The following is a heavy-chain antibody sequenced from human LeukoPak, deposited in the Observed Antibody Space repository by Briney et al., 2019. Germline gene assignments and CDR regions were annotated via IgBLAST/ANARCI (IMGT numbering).Heavy chain of an antibody. J-gene: IGHJ5*02. D-gene: IGHD1-26*01. CDR1: GGTFTRYA. Sequence: ASVKVSCKTSGGTFTRYAITLVRQAPGQGLEWMGKIIPISGTTNYAQKFQGRVTFTADESTSTAYMELSSLRSEDTALYYCARKLRLGGNWFDPWGQGTLVTVSS. V-gene: IGHV1-69*15. CDR3: ARKLRLGGNWFDP. CDR2: IIPISGTT.